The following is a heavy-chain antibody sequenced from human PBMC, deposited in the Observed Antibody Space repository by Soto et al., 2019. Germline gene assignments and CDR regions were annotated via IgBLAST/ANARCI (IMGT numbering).Heavy chain of an antibody. D-gene: IGHD4-4*01. Sequence: QVQLQESGPGLVKPSETLSLTCNVSGGSMSSYYWSWIRQPPGKGLEWIGYVYYSGSTNYNPSLKXRXTXXVDTAKNQCSLKLSSVTAADTAVYYCACYANYHHFWGQGTLVTVSS. CDR2: VYYSGST. CDR3: ACYANYHHF. V-gene: IGHV4-59*01. CDR1: GGSMSSYY. J-gene: IGHJ4*02.